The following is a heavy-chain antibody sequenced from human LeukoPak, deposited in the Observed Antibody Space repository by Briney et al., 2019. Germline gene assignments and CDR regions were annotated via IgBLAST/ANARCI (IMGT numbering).Heavy chain of an antibody. J-gene: IGHJ6*02. Sequence: SETLSLTCAVSGGSISSDYWSWIRQPPGKGLEWIGYIYYSGNTNYNPSLQSRVTISVGTSKKQFSLRLSSVTAADTAVYYCARVGYCSSTSCPEDSYYGMDVWGQGTTVTVSS. V-gene: IGHV4-59*01. CDR1: GGSISSDY. D-gene: IGHD2-2*01. CDR3: ARVGYCSSTSCPEDSYYGMDV. CDR2: IYYSGNT.